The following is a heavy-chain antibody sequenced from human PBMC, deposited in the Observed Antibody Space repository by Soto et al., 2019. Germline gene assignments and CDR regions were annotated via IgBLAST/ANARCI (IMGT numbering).Heavy chain of an antibody. CDR2: ISYDGSDI. D-gene: IGHD4-17*01. Sequence: QMQLVESGGAVVQPGGSLRLSCAASGFTFINYVLHWVRQTPGRGLEWVAVISYDGSDIYYADSVKGRFTISRDNSRDTLYLQMNSLRGDDTALYFCARVGNYGDSPYYHYAMDVWGQGTTVTVSS. J-gene: IGHJ6*02. CDR1: GFTFINYV. CDR3: ARVGNYGDSPYYHYAMDV. V-gene: IGHV3-30-3*01.